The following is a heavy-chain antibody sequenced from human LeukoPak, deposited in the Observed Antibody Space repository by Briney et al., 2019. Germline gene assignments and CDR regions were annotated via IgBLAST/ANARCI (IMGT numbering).Heavy chain of an antibody. CDR1: GFTFSTYA. CDR2: IRYDGHNK. Sequence: GGSLRLSCAASGFTFSTYAMNWVRQAPGKGLEWVAFIRYDGHNKYYADSVKGRFTISRDNSKNTLYLQMNSLRGEDTAVYYCAKDLSSSGDYWGQGTLVTVSS. D-gene: IGHD6-6*01. V-gene: IGHV3-30*02. CDR3: AKDLSSSGDY. J-gene: IGHJ4*02.